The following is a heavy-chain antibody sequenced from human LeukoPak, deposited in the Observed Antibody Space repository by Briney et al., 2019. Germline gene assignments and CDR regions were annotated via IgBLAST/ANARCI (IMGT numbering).Heavy chain of an antibody. Sequence: GGSLRLSCATSGFIFSNYWMTWVRQAPGRGLEWVSTIGAYAARTYYADSVKGRFTTSRENSKSTLSLQMNSLRAEDTALYYCAKDPLGGGSSLINWFDSWGQGVWVTVSS. J-gene: IGHJ5*01. CDR2: IGAYAART. CDR1: GFIFSNYW. CDR3: AKDPLGGGSSLINWFDS. D-gene: IGHD1-26*01. V-gene: IGHV3-23*01.